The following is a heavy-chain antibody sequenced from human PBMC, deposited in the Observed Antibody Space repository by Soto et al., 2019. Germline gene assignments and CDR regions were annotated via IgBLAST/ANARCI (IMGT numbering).Heavy chain of an antibody. CDR3: ARAQVTMVRGGVNCFDP. V-gene: IGHV4-59*01. D-gene: IGHD3-10*01. J-gene: IGHJ5*02. CDR2: IYYSGST. CDR1: GGSISSYY. Sequence: SETLSLTCTVSGGSISSYYWSWIRQPPGKGLEWIGYIYYSGSTNYNPSLKSRVTISVDTSKNQFSLKLSSVTAADTAVYYCARAQVTMVRGGVNCFDPWGQGTLVTVSS.